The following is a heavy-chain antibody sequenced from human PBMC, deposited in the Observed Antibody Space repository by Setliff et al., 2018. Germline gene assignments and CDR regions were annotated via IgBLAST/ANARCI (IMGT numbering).Heavy chain of an antibody. D-gene: IGHD2-15*01. J-gene: IGHJ4*02. CDR2: IWDDGGNK. Sequence: GESLKISCAASGFTFSTYRMHWVRQAPGKGLEWVAVIWDDGGNKYHADSVKGRFTISRDNSKNTLYLQMNSLRPDDTAVYYCARTCSGSGCYAGLESWGQGTPVTVSS. V-gene: IGHV3-33*08. CDR3: ARTCSGSGCYAGLES. CDR1: GFTFSTYR.